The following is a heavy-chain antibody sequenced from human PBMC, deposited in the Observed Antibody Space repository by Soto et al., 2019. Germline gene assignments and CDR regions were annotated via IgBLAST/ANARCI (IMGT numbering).Heavy chain of an antibody. Sequence: QVRLVQSGAEVKKPGSSVKVSCKASGGTFSSYAISWVRQAPGQGLEWMGGIIPIFGTANYAQKFQGRVTITADESTSTAYMELSSLRSEDTAVYYCARSRGFRYYDFWSGYSFDYWGQGTLVTVSS. CDR2: IIPIFGTA. J-gene: IGHJ4*02. CDR3: ARSRGFRYYDFWSGYSFDY. CDR1: GGTFSSYA. D-gene: IGHD3-3*01. V-gene: IGHV1-69*12.